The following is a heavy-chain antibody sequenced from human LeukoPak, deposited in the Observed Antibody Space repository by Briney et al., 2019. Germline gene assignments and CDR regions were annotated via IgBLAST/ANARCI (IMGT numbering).Heavy chain of an antibody. J-gene: IGHJ4*02. CDR2: ISYDGSNK. V-gene: IGHV3-30*04. D-gene: IGHD2-15*01. CDR3: ARDSVAVPKSYFDY. Sequence: HTGGSLRLSCAASGFTFSSYAMHWVRQAPGKGLEWVAVISYDGSNKYYADSVKGRFTISRDNSKNTLYLQMNSLRAEDTAVYYCARDSVAVPKSYFDYWGQGTLVTVSS. CDR1: GFTFSSYA.